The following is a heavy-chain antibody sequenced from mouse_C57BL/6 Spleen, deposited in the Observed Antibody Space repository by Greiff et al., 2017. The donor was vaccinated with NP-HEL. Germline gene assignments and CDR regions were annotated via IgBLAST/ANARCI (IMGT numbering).Heavy chain of an antibody. CDR1: GYTFTDYY. CDR2: IYPGSGNT. D-gene: IGHD1-1*02. Sequence: QVQLKQSGAELVRPGASVKLSCKASGYTFTDYYINWVKQRPGQGLEWIARIYPGSGNTYYNEKFKGKATLTAEKSSSPAYMQRSSLTAEDSAVYFCARSDDYGPYAMDYWGQGTSVTVSS. J-gene: IGHJ4*01. CDR3: ARSDDYGPYAMDY. V-gene: IGHV1-76*01.